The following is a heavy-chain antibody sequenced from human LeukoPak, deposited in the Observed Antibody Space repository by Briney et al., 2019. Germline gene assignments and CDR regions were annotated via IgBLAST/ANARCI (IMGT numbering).Heavy chain of an antibody. D-gene: IGHD4-11*01. CDR2: IIPIFGIA. J-gene: IGHJ6*02. CDR1: GGTFISYA. V-gene: IGHV1-69*17. CDR3: ARDSHYSNYVYYYYGMDV. Sequence: SVKVSFKASGGTFISYAISWVRQAPGQGLEWMGRIIPIFGIANYAQKFQGRVTITADKSTSTAYMELSSLRSEDTAVYYCARDSHYSNYVYYYYGMDVWGQGTTVTVSS.